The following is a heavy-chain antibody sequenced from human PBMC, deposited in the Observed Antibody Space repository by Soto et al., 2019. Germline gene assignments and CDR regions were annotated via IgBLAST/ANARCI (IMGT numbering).Heavy chain of an antibody. V-gene: IGHV1-3*01. J-gene: IGHJ4*02. CDR3: ARGGSGIFDY. Sequence: ASVKVSCKASGYTLSTYAMHWVRQAPGQGLEWMGWIDADNDNTKYSLKFQGRVTITRDTSASTAYMELSGLRSEDTAMYYCARGGSGIFDYWGQGTLVTVSS. CDR2: IDADNDNT. D-gene: IGHD2-15*01. CDR1: GYTLSTYA.